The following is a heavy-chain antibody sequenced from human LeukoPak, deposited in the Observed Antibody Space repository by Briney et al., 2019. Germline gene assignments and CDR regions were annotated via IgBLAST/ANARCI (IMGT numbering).Heavy chain of an antibody. CDR3: ARRFPTMVRGVIRPSYFDY. Sequence: SETLSLTCAVYGGSFSGYYWSWLRQPPGKGLEWIGEINHSGSTNYNPSLKSRVTISVDTSKNQFSLKLSSATAADTAVYYCARRFPTMVRGVIRPSYFDYWGQGTLVTVSS. J-gene: IGHJ4*02. CDR1: GGSFSGYY. CDR2: INHSGST. V-gene: IGHV4-34*01. D-gene: IGHD3-10*01.